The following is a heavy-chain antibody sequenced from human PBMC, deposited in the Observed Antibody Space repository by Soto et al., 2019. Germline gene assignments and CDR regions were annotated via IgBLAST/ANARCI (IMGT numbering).Heavy chain of an antibody. Sequence: PVGSLRLSCAASGFTFSDYYMSWIRQAPGKGLEWVSYISSSSSYTNYADSVKGRFTISRDNAKNSLYLQMNSLRAEDTAVYYCARVLNYGDYVRRMYGMDVWGQGTTVTVSS. J-gene: IGHJ6*02. V-gene: IGHV3-11*06. D-gene: IGHD4-17*01. CDR1: GFTFSDYY. CDR2: ISSSSSYT. CDR3: ARVLNYGDYVRRMYGMDV.